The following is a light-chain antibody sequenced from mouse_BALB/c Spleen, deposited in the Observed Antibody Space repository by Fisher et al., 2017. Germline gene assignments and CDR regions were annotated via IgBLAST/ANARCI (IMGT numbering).Light chain of an antibody. J-gene: IGKJ1*01. V-gene: IGKV4-74*01. CDR2: STS. CDR1: SSVSSSY. CDR3: HQYHRSPPT. Sequence: IVMTQTPAIMSASPGEKVTLTCSASSSVSSSYLYWYQQKPGSSPKLWIYSTSNLASGVPARFSGSGSGTSYSLTISSMEAEDAATYYCHQYHRSPPTFGGGTKLEIK.